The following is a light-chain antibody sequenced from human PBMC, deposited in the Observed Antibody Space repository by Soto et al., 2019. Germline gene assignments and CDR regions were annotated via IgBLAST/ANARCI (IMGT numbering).Light chain of an antibody. CDR2: GSS. V-gene: IGKV3-20*01. CDR1: QSLTSAY. Sequence: EIVLTQSPNTLSLSPGERATLSCGASQSLTSAYLVWYQQKPGLAPRLLIYGSSNRATGIPDRFSGSGSGTDFTLTISRLEPEDFAVYYCQHYDNTPPSVTFGPGTKVDIK. CDR3: QHYDNTPPSVT. J-gene: IGKJ3*01.